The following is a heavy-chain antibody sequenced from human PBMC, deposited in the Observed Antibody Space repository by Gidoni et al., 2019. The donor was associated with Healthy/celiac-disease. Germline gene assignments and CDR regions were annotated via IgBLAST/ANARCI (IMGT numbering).Heavy chain of an antibody. CDR1: GYTFTGYY. Sequence: QVQLVQSGAEVKQPGASVKVSCKASGYTFTGYYMHWVRQAPGQGLEWMGWINPTSGGTNYAQKCQGRVTMTRDTSISTAYMELSRLRSDDTAVYYCARSPYSSSWYRHYYGMDVCGQGTTVTVSS. J-gene: IGHJ6*02. V-gene: IGHV1-2*02. D-gene: IGHD6-13*01. CDR3: ARSPYSSSWYRHYYGMDV. CDR2: INPTSGGT.